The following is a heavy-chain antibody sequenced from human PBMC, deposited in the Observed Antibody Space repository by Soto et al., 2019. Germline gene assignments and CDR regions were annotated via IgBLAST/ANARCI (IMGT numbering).Heavy chain of an antibody. CDR1: GFTVSISY. V-gene: IGHV3-53*01. D-gene: IGHD6-19*01. CDR2: IYRDGST. Sequence: VQLVESGGGLIQPGESLRLSCAASGFTVSISYMSWVRQAPGKGLEWVSTIYRDGSTYYADSVEGRFTISRDNSKNTLYLQMNSLRAEDTATYYCARGKGIGWYESSDYWGQGTLVTVSS. J-gene: IGHJ4*02. CDR3: ARGKGIGWYESSDY.